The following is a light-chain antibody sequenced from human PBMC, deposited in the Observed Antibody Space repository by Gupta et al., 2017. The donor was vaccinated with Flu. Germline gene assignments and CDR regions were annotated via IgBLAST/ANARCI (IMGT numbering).Light chain of an antibody. CDR1: TSDCGGYNY. Sequence: QSITIACTGTTSDCGGYNYVSCYKQHPGKAPKLMICEVNKRPAGVSNRFSGSKSGNTASLTISGLQAEDEAHYYCSSYTGSSTLFGGGTKLTVL. V-gene: IGLV2-14*01. CDR2: EVN. J-gene: IGLJ2*01. CDR3: SSYTGSSTL.